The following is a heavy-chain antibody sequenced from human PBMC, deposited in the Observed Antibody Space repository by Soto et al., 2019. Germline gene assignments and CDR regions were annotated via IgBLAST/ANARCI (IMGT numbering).Heavy chain of an antibody. J-gene: IGHJ6*02. D-gene: IGHD3-3*01. Sequence: QVQLQESGPGLVKPSQTLSLTCTVSGGSISSGDYYWSWIRQPPGKGLEWIGYIYYSGSTYYNPSVKSRVTISVDTSKNQFSLKLSSVTAADTAVYYCARVGAEEVRLLGRVAQRVYNGMDVWGQGTTVTVSS. CDR2: IYYSGST. CDR3: ARVGAEEVRLLGRVAQRVYNGMDV. CDR1: GGSISSGDYY. V-gene: IGHV4-30-4*01.